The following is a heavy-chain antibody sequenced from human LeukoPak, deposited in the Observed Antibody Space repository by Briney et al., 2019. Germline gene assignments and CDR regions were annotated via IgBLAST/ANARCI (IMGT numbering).Heavy chain of an antibody. Sequence: GGSLRLSCAASGFTFSSYAISWVRQAPGQGLEWMGGIIPIFGTANYAQKFQGRVTITADESTSTAYMELSSLRSEDTAVYYCATRYSGYDPLDYWGQGTLVTVSS. J-gene: IGHJ4*02. V-gene: IGHV1-69*01. CDR3: ATRYSGYDPLDY. CDR2: IIPIFGTA. D-gene: IGHD5-12*01. CDR1: GFTFSSYA.